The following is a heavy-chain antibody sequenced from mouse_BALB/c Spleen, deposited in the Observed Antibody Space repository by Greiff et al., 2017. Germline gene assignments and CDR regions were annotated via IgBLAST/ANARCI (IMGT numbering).Heavy chain of an antibody. V-gene: IGHV2-9-2*01. CDR2: IWTGGGT. J-gene: IGHJ3*01. D-gene: IGHD1-2*01. CDR3: VRDFGATATLAY. CDR1: GFSLTSYD. Sequence: VKLVESGPGLVAPSQSLSITCTVSGFSLTSYDISWIRQPPGKGLEWLGVIWTGGGTNYNSAFMSRLSISKDNSKSQVFLKMNSLQTDDTAIYYCVRDFGATATLAYWGQGTLVTVSA.